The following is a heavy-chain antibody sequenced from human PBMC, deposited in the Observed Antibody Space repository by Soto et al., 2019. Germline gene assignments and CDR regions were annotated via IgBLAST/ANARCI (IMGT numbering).Heavy chain of an antibody. Sequence: EVQLVESGGGLVQPGRSQRLSCAASGFKFDDYAMHWVRQAPGKGLEWVSGISWNSGNIGYADSVRGRFTISRDNAKNSLYLQMNSLRAEDMALYYCAKATGLTNYYYSMDVWGQGTTVTVS. D-gene: IGHD3-9*01. CDR3: AKATGLTNYYYSMDV. J-gene: IGHJ6*02. CDR2: ISWNSGNI. V-gene: IGHV3-9*03. CDR1: GFKFDDYA.